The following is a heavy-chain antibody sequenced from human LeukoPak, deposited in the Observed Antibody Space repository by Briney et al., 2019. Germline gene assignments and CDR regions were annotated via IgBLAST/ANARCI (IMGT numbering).Heavy chain of an antibody. V-gene: IGHV3-53*01. CDR2: IYSGRT. D-gene: IGHD3-10*01. CDR3: VRFYGSGSYYNP. CDR1: GFTVSSNY. Sequence: GGSLRLSCAASGFTVSSNYMSWVRQAPGKGLEWVSVIYSGRTYCADSVKGRFTISRDNSKNTLYLQMNSLRAEDTAVYYCVRFYGSGSYYNPWGQGTLVTVSS. J-gene: IGHJ5*02.